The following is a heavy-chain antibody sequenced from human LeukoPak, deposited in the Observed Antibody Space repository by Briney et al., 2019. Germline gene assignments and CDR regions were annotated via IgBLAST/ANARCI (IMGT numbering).Heavy chain of an antibody. D-gene: IGHD7-27*01. CDR3: ASGDFIHTYMSNPKV. J-gene: IGHJ3*01. V-gene: IGHV1-69*01. Sequence: SVKVSCKASGGTFSSHAISWVRQAPGQGLEWMGGLIPLFGRPNYAQKFQGRVTITADESTSTVYMELNSVRSEDTAVYYCASGDFIHTYMSNPKVWGQVTMVIVSA. CDR1: GGTFSSHA. CDR2: LIPLFGRP.